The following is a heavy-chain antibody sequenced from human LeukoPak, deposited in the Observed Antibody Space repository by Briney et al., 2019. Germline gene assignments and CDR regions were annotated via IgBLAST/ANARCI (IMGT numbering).Heavy chain of an antibody. J-gene: IGHJ4*02. CDR2: INSDGSST. CDR1: GFTFSSYW. D-gene: IGHD3-22*01. Sequence: PGGSLRLSCAASGFTFSSYWMHWVRQAPGKGLVWVSRINSDGSSTSYADSVKGRFTISRDNAKNTLYLQMNSLRAEDTAVYYCARVYHGRYYYDSSGYSIDYWGQGTLVTVSS. V-gene: IGHV3-74*01. CDR3: ARVYHGRYYYDSSGYSIDY.